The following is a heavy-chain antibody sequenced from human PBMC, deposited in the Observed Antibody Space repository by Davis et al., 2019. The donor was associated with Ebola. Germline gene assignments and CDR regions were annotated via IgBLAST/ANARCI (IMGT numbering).Heavy chain of an antibody. Sequence: GESLKISCAASGFTFDDYAMHWVRQAPGKGLEWVSAISGSGGSTDYADSVKGRFTISRHNSKNTLYLQMNSLRAEDTAVYYCARVLTDKYYYYGMDVWGQGTTVTVSS. CDR2: ISGSGGST. J-gene: IGHJ6*02. D-gene: IGHD3-9*01. V-gene: IGHV3-23*01. CDR1: GFTFDDYA. CDR3: ARVLTDKYYYYGMDV.